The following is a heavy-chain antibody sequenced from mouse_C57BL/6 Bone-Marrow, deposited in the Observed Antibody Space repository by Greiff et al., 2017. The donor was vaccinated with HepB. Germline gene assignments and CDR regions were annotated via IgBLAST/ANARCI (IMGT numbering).Heavy chain of an antibody. CDR2: IYPRSGNT. CDR1: GYTFTSYG. Sequence: QVQLQQSGAELARPGASVKLSCKASGYTFTSYGISWVKQRTGRGLEWIGEIYPRSGNTYYNEKFKGKATLTADKSSSTAYMELRSLTSEDSAVYFCDITTVVAKDYYFDVWGTGTTVTVSS. CDR3: DITTVVAKDYYFDV. V-gene: IGHV1-81*01. D-gene: IGHD1-1*01. J-gene: IGHJ1*03.